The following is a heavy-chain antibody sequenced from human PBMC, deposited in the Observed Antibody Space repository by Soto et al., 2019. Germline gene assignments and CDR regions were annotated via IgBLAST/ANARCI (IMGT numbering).Heavy chain of an antibody. J-gene: IGHJ3*02. V-gene: IGHV3-33*01. D-gene: IGHD3-9*01. CDR2: IWYDGSNK. Sequence: QVQLVESGGGVVQPGRSLRLSCAASGFTFSSYGMHWVRQAPGKGLEWVAVIWYDGSNKYYADSVKGRFTISRDNSKNPLYLQMNSLRTEDTAVYYCARDRVDILTGYWDAFDIWGQGTMVTVSS. CDR3: ARDRVDILTGYWDAFDI. CDR1: GFTFSSYG.